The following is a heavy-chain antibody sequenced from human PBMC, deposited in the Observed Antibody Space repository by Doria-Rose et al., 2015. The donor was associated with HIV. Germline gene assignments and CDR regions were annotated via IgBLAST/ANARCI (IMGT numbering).Heavy chain of an antibody. CDR2: IFYTRST. V-gene: IGHV4-59*01. D-gene: IGHD1-26*01. Sequence: QVQLQESGPGLVRPSETLSLTCSVSGGSISHYYWSWIQQPPGKGLEYIGDIFYTRSTKYSPSLKSRVSISIDTSKNKFSLRLSSVTAADTAVYYCARVLSGTYDYWGQGTLVTVSS. J-gene: IGHJ4*02. CDR3: ARVLSGTYDY. CDR1: GGSISHYY.